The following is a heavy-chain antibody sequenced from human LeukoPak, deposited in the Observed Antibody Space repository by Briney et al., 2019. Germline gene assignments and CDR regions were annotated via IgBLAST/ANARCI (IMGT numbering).Heavy chain of an antibody. CDR3: ARPNRWGSIIAAAGGGFDY. CDR1: GYSISSGYY. V-gene: IGHV4-38-2*02. Sequence: SETLSLTCTVSGYSISSGYYWGWIRQPPGKGLEWIGSIYHSGSTYYNPSLKSRVTISVDTSKNQFSLKLSSVTAADTAVYYCARPNRWGSIIAAAGGGFDYWGQGTLVTVSS. CDR2: IYHSGST. D-gene: IGHD6-13*01. J-gene: IGHJ4*02.